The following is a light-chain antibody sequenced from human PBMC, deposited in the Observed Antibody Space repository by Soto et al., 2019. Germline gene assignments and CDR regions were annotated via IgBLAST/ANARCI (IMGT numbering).Light chain of an antibody. CDR1: SSNIGAGYY. J-gene: IGLJ2*01. CDR3: QSFDSTLSGDVV. CDR2: GNS. Sequence: QSVLTQPPSVSGAPGQRVTISCTGSSSNIGAGYYVHWYQQLPRTAPKLLIYGNSNRPSGVPDRFSGSKSGTSASLAITGLQAEDEADYYCQSFDSTLSGDVVFGGGTKLTVL. V-gene: IGLV1-40*01.